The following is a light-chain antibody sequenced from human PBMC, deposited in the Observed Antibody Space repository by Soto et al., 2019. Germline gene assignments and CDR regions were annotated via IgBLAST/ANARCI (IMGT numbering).Light chain of an antibody. Sequence: ETVMTQSPATLSESQGERATLSCRASKSVSNNLAWYQQKPGQAPRLLIYGAAARATGIPARFSGSGFGTECTLTISSLQSEESAVYYCQHYNEWPLTFGGGTKVEIK. CDR2: GAA. J-gene: IGKJ4*01. CDR1: KSVSNN. CDR3: QHYNEWPLT. V-gene: IGKV3-15*01.